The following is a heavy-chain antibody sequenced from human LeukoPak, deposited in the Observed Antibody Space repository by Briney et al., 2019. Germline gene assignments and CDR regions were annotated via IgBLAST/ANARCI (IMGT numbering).Heavy chain of an antibody. Sequence: PGGSLRLSCAASGFTVSSNYMSWVRQAPGKGLEWVSVIYSGGSTYYADSVKGRFTISRANSRKTLYLQMNSLRAEDTAVYYCAREIRLLTGYPAYYFDYWGQGTLVTVSS. CDR2: IYSGGST. V-gene: IGHV3-66*02. J-gene: IGHJ4*02. CDR3: AREIRLLTGYPAYYFDY. D-gene: IGHD3-9*01. CDR1: GFTVSSNY.